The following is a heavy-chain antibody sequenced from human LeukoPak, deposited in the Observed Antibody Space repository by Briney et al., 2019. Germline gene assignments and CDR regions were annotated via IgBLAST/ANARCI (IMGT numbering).Heavy chain of an antibody. Sequence: SETLSLTCTVSGGSISSYYWSWIRQPAGKGLEWIGRIYTSGSTNYNPSLKSRVTMSVDTSKNQFSLKLSSVAAADTAVYYCARGGRVAAGNNWFDPWGQGTLVTVSS. CDR1: GGSISSYY. D-gene: IGHD6-13*01. CDR3: ARGGRVAAGNNWFDP. J-gene: IGHJ5*02. CDR2: IYTSGST. V-gene: IGHV4-4*07.